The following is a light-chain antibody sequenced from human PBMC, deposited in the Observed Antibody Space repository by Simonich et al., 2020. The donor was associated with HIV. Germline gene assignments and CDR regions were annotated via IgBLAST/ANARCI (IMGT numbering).Light chain of an antibody. J-gene: IGLJ2*01. Sequence: QSALTQPPSASGSPGQSVTISCTETSSDVGVYNFVSGYQQHPGKPPKLRIYEVSKRPSGVPDRFSGSKSGNTASLTVSGLQAEDEADYYCSSYAGSNNVVFGGGTKLTVL. CDR3: SSYAGSNNVV. V-gene: IGLV2-8*01. CDR1: SSDVGVYNF. CDR2: EVS.